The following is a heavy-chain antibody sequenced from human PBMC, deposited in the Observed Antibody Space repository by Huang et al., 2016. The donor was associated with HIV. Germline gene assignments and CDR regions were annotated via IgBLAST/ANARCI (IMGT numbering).Heavy chain of an antibody. J-gene: IGHJ4*02. CDR1: DYTFTSYG. Sequence: QVQLVQSGGEVKKPGASVKVSCKASDYTFTSYGISWVRQAPGQGLEGMVWISTNNGDTNYAQKFQVRVTMTTDTATSTAYMELRSLRSDDTAVYYCGGSSGYWSFDYWGQGTLVTVSS. V-gene: IGHV1-18*04. CDR3: GGSSGYWSFDY. D-gene: IGHD3-22*01. CDR2: ISTNNGDT.